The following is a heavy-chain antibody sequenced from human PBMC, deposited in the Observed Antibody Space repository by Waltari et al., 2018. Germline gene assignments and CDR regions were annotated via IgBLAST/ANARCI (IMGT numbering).Heavy chain of an antibody. D-gene: IGHD3-3*01. CDR2: IYYSGST. CDR3: ARRAGDFWSGWDYYYYYMDV. CDR1: GGSISSGGYY. Sequence: QVQLQESGPGLVKPSQTLSLTCTVSGGSISSGGYYWSWMRQHPGKGLEWIGYIYYSGSTYYNPSLKSRVTISVDTSKNQFSLKLSSVTAADTAVYYCARRAGDFWSGWDYYYYYMDVWGKGTTVTVSS. V-gene: IGHV4-31*03. J-gene: IGHJ6*03.